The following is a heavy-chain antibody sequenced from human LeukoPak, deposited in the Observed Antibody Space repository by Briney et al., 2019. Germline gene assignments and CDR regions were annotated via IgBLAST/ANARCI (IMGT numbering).Heavy chain of an antibody. J-gene: IGHJ4*02. CDR2: INAGNGNT. CDR3: ARGLRGYGDPAYYFDY. V-gene: IGHV1-3*03. D-gene: IGHD4-17*01. CDR1: GYTFTSYY. Sequence: ASAKVSCKASGYTFTSYYMHWVRQAPGQGLEWMGWINAGNGNTKYSQEFQGRVTITRDTSASTAYMELSSLRSEDMAVYYCARGLRGYGDPAYYFDYWGQGTLVTVSS.